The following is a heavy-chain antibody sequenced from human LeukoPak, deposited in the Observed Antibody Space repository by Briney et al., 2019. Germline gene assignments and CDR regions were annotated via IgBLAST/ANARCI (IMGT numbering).Heavy chain of an antibody. D-gene: IGHD6-13*01. CDR2: ISAYNGNT. CDR3: AGKLIAAAGPWYFDL. J-gene: IGHJ2*01. Sequence: GASVKVSCKASGYTFTSYGVNWVRQAPGQGLEWMGWISAYNGNTNYAQKLQGRVTMTTDTSTSTAYMELRSLRSDDTAVYYCAGKLIAAAGPWYFDLWGRGTLVTVSS. V-gene: IGHV1-18*01. CDR1: GYTFTSYG.